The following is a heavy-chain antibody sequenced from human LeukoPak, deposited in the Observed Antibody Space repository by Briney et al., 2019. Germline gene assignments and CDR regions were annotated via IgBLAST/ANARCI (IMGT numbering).Heavy chain of an antibody. V-gene: IGHV1-18*01. CDR1: GYTFTSYG. Sequence: ASVKVSCKASGYTFTSYGISWVRQAPGQGLEWMGWISAYNGNTNYAQKLQGRVTMTTDTSTSTAYMEQRSRREDDTAVYYCARDPQPRYSSGWYLYWGQGTLVTVSS. CDR2: ISAYNGNT. D-gene: IGHD6-19*01. CDR3: ARDPQPRYSSGWYLY. J-gene: IGHJ4*02.